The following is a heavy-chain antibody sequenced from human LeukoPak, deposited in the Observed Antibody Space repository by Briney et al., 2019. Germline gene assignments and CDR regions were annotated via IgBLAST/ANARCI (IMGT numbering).Heavy chain of an antibody. CDR1: GYTFSSYS. Sequence: SGYTFSSYSMNWVRQAPGKGLEWVSYISSSSSTIYYADSVKGRFTISRDNAKNSLYLHMNSLRAEDTGVYYCARETPRRGEASGGYRWGQGTLVTVSS. CDR2: ISSSSSTI. D-gene: IGHD5-12*01. J-gene: IGHJ4*02. CDR3: ARETPRRGEASGGYR. V-gene: IGHV3-48*04.